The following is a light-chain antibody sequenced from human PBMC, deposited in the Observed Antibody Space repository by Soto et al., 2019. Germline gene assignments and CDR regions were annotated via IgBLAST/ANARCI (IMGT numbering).Light chain of an antibody. CDR1: QSINREF. J-gene: IGKJ2*01. CDR2: QTS. CDR3: QQYGDSPAYT. V-gene: IGKV3-20*01. Sequence: EIILTQSPGTLSVSPGERATLSCGGSQSINREFLAWYQQKPGQAPRLLMFQTSTRASGVPDRFSGSGSGTDFTLTITGLEPEDSAVYYCQQYGDSPAYTFGQGTKLEI.